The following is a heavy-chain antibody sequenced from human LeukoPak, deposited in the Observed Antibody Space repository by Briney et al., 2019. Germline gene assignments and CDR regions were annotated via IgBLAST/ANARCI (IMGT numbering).Heavy chain of an antibody. CDR3: AKNIPNCSSTSCPLDY. J-gene: IGHJ4*02. D-gene: IGHD2-2*01. CDR1: GFTFISYD. V-gene: IGHV3-30*18. Sequence: PGWSLRLSCAASGFTFISYDIHWVRQAPGKGLEWVAVISYDGSNKYYADSVKGRFTISRDNSKNTLYLQVNSLRTEDTAVYYCAKNIPNCSSTSCPLDYWGQGTLVTVSS. CDR2: ISYDGSNK.